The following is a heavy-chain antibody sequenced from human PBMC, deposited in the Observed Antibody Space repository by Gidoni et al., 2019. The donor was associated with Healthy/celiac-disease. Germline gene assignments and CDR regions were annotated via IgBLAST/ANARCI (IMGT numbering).Heavy chain of an antibody. CDR2: IYHSGST. CDR3: ARGTNWNEFSRSDAFDI. Sequence: QVQLQESGAGLVKPSEPLSLPCAVSGYSISSGYYWGWIRQPPGKGLEWIGSIYHSGSTYYNPSLKSRVTISVDTSKNQFSLKLSSVTAADTAVYYCARGTNWNEFSRSDAFDIWGQGTMVTVSS. CDR1: GYSISSGYY. D-gene: IGHD1-1*01. V-gene: IGHV4-38-2*01. J-gene: IGHJ3*02.